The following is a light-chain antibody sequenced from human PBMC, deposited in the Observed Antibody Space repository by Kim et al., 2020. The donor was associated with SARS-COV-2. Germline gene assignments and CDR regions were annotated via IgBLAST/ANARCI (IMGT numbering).Light chain of an antibody. J-gene: IGKJ1*01. V-gene: IGKV3-20*01. Sequence: PGERATLSCRASQSVSDTYLAWYQQRPGQAPRLLIYGASSRATGIPDRFSGRGSGTDFTLTISRLEPEDFAVYYCQQLDNSVWTFGQGTKVYIK. CDR2: GAS. CDR1: QSVSDTY. CDR3: QQLDNSVWT.